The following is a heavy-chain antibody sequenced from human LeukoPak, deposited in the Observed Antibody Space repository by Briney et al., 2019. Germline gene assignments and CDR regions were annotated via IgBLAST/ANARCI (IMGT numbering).Heavy chain of an antibody. Sequence: ASVKVSCKASGYTFTSYGISWVRQAPGQGLEWMGRISAYNGNTNYAQKLQGRVTMTTDTSTSTAYMELRSLRSDDTAVYYCARVSYCGGDCDNAFDIWGQGTMVTVSS. D-gene: IGHD2-21*02. CDR1: GYTFTSYG. V-gene: IGHV1-18*01. CDR2: ISAYNGNT. J-gene: IGHJ3*02. CDR3: ARVSYCGGDCDNAFDI.